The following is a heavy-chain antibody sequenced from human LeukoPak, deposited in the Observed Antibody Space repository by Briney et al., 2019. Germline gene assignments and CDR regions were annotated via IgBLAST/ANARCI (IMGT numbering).Heavy chain of an antibody. J-gene: IGHJ4*02. CDR2: IYYSGST. D-gene: IGHD6-13*01. Sequence: SETLSLTCTVSGGSIGSSSFYWGWIRQPPGKGLEWIGSIYYSGSTYYNPSLKSRVTISVDTSKNQFSLKLSSVTAADTAVYYCARLSSWTQSIDYWGQGTLVTVSS. CDR1: GGSIGSSSFY. CDR3: ARLSSWTQSIDY. V-gene: IGHV4-39*01.